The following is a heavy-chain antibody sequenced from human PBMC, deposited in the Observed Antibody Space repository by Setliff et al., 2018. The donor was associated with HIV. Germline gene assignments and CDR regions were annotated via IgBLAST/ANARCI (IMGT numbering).Heavy chain of an antibody. V-gene: IGHV1-18*01. Sequence: RASVKVSCKASGYTFTTYGISWVRQAPGQGLEWMGWINTYNGNTNYAQKLQGRVNMTTDTSTSTAYLELRRLRSDDTAVYFCARNKLSDAFDVWGPGTMVTVS. J-gene: IGHJ3*01. D-gene: IGHD1-1*01. CDR1: GYTFTTYG. CDR2: INTYNGNT. CDR3: ARNKLSDAFDV.